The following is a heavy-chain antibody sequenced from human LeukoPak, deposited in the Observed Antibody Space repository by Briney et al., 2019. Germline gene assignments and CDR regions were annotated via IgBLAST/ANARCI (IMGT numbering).Heavy chain of an antibody. D-gene: IGHD4-11*01. CDR2: IYNGGST. V-gene: IGHV3-53*01. CDR3: ASRATVTTDRFWFDP. Sequence: GGSLRLSCAASGFTVSSNYMSWVRQAPGKGLEWVSVIYNGGSTSYADSVKGRFTISRDNSKNTLYLQMNSLRAEDTAVYYCASRATVTTDRFWFDPWGQGTLVTVS. CDR1: GFTVSSNY. J-gene: IGHJ5*02.